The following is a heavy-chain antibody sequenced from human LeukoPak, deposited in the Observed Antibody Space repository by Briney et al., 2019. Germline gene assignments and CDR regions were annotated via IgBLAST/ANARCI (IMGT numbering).Heavy chain of an antibody. J-gene: IGHJ4*02. CDR1: GFTFSSYA. CDR2: ISYDGSNK. Sequence: GGSLRLSCAASGFTFSSYAMHWVCQAPGKGLEWVAVISYDGSNKYYADSVKGRFTISRDNSKNTLYLQMNSLRAEDTAVYYCARDSRGFDYWGQGTLVTVSS. V-gene: IGHV3-30-3*01. CDR3: ARDSRGFDY.